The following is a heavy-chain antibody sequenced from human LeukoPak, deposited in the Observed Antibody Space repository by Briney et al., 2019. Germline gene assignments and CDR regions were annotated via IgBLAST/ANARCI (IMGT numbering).Heavy chain of an antibody. CDR3: ARDTTSQAYCSGGSCYSGWFDP. Sequence: SVKVSCKASGGTFTSYAVNWVRQAPGQGLEWMGGIIPMFGTANYAQNFQGRVTITAEESTSTAYMELSSLRSDDTAVYYCARDTTSQAYCSGGSCYSGWFDPWGQGTLVTVSS. J-gene: IGHJ5*02. CDR1: GGTFTSYA. V-gene: IGHV1-69*13. D-gene: IGHD2-15*01. CDR2: IIPMFGTA.